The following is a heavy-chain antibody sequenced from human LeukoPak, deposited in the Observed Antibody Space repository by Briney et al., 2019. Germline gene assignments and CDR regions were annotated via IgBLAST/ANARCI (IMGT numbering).Heavy chain of an antibody. V-gene: IGHV1-18*04. J-gene: IGHJ3*02. CDR1: GYTFTSYY. D-gene: IGHD3-16*01. CDR3: ARAFYHPGDGI. CDR2: ISAYNGNT. Sequence: VSVKVSCKASGYTFTSYYMHWVRQAPGQGLEWMGWISAYNGNTNYAQKFQGRVTMTTDTSTSTAYMELSSLRSEDTAVYYCARAFYHPGDGIWGQGTMVTVSS.